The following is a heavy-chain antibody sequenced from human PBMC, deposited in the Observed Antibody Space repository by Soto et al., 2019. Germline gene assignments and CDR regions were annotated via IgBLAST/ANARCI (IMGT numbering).Heavy chain of an antibody. CDR2: VYYGGST. D-gene: IGHD3-22*01. CDR3: AGGDYYHSSGYYFYYYTMDV. CDR1: GCYISSSSYY. V-gene: IGHV4-39*01. J-gene: IGHJ6*02. Sequence: SETLSLTCPVSGCYISSSSYYWGWIRQPPGKGLEWIGNVYYGGSTYYNPSLKSRVTISVETSKSQFSLKLSSVTAADTAVYYCAGGDYYHSSGYYFYYYTMDVWGQGTTVTVSS.